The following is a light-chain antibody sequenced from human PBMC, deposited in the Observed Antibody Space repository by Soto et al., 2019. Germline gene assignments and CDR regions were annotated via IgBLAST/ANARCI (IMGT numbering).Light chain of an antibody. Sequence: QSALTQPASVSGSPGQSITISCTRSSTDFENYNLVSWYQHCPDKAPKLIIYEGTKRPSEISDRFSGSESDSTASLIISGRQPEDEADYYCSSYAGSRARVVFGGGTKLTVL. CDR2: EGT. CDR1: STDFENYNL. CDR3: SSYAGSRARVV. J-gene: IGLJ2*01. V-gene: IGLV2-23*01.